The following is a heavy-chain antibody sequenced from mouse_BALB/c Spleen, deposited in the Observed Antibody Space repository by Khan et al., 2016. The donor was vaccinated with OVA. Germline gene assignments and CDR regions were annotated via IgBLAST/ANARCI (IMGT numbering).Heavy chain of an antibody. V-gene: IGHV3-6*02. CDR2: IRYDGNS. J-gene: IGHJ3*01. CDR1: GYSIISGYF. Sequence: EVKLLESGPGLVKPSQSLSLTCSVTGYSIISGYFWNWIRQFPGNRLEWMGYIRYDGNSNYNPSLKNRISITRDTSKNQFFLKLNSVTPEDTATXYCARRGSSGPAWFAYWGQGTLVTVSA. D-gene: IGHD3-1*01. CDR3: ARRGSSGPAWFAY.